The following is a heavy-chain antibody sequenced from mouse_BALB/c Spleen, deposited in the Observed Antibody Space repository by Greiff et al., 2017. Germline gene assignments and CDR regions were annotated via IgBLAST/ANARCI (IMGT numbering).Heavy chain of an antibody. D-gene: IGHD2-3*01. J-gene: IGHJ2*01. CDR3: ARWGDGYYG. Sequence: LQQPGAELVKPGASVKMSCKASGYTFTSYNMHWVKQTPGQGLEWIGAIYPGNGDTSYNQKFKGKATLTADKSSSTAYMQLSSLTSEDSAVYYCARWGDGYYGWGQGTTLTVSS. V-gene: IGHV1-12*01. CDR2: IYPGNGDT. CDR1: GYTFTSYN.